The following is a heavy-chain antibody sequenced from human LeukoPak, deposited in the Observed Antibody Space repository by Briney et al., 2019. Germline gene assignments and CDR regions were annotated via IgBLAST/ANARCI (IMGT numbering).Heavy chain of an antibody. Sequence: PGGSLGLSCAASGFTFSSYGMHWVRQAPGKGLEWVAVIYSGGSTYYADSVKGRFTISRDNSKNTLYLQMNSLRAEDTAVYYCARAHDYGDYVGAFDIWGQGTMVTVSS. J-gene: IGHJ3*02. CDR3: ARAHDYGDYVGAFDI. V-gene: IGHV3-66*01. CDR2: IYSGGST. D-gene: IGHD4-17*01. CDR1: GFTFSSYG.